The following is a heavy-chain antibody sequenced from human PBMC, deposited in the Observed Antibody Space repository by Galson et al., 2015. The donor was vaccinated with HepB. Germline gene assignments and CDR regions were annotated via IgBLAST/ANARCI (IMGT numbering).Heavy chain of an antibody. CDR2: IRYDGSNK. V-gene: IGHV3-30*02. D-gene: IGHD1-26*01. CDR1: GFTFSSYG. CDR3: AKDSGGSGGSYERYYYYYYGMDV. Sequence: SLRLSCATSGFTFSSYGMHWVRQAPGKGLEWVAFIRYDGSNKYYADSVKGRFTISRDNSKNTLYLQMNSLRAEDTAVYYCAKDSGGSGGSYERYYYYYYGMDVWGQGTTVTVSS. J-gene: IGHJ6*02.